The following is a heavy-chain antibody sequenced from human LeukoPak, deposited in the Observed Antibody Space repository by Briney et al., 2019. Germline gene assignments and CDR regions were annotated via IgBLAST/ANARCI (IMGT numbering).Heavy chain of an antibody. Sequence: ASVKVSCKTYGYTFTDYYMHWVRQAPGQGLEWMGWINPNSGGTNYAQKFQGRVTMTRDTSISTAYMELSRLRSDDTAVYYCAGCGGDCPTIDYWGQGTLVTVSS. D-gene: IGHD2-21*01. CDR2: INPNSGGT. CDR3: AGCGGDCPTIDY. J-gene: IGHJ4*02. V-gene: IGHV1-2*02. CDR1: GYTFTDYY.